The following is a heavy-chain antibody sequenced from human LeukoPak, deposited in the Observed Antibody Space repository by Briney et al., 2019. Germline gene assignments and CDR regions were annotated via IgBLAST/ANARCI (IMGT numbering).Heavy chain of an antibody. V-gene: IGHV3-30*03. CDR1: GFTFSSYG. D-gene: IGHD3-10*01. CDR2: ISYDGSNK. CDR3: ARDQTLLWFGELLGFDP. Sequence: PGRSLRLSCAASGFTFSSYGMHWARQAPGKGLEWVAVISYDGSNKYYADSVKGRFTISRDNSKNTLYLQMNSLRAEDTAVYYCARDQTLLWFGELLGFDPWGQGTLVTVSS. J-gene: IGHJ5*02.